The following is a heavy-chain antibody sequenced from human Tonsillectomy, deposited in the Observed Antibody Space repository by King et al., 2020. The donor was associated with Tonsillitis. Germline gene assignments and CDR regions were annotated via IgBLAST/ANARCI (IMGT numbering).Heavy chain of an antibody. CDR1: GASISTGDYY. D-gene: IGHD3/OR15-3a*01. V-gene: IGHV4-31*03. J-gene: IGHJ4*02. CDR3: ASYAYTFWTAIG. Sequence: QLQESGPGLVKPSQTLSLTCTVSGASISTGDYYWSWIRQHPGKGLEWMGDISYSGSTYYDPSLQSRVTMSVDTSKNQFSLKLISVAAADSAVYYCASYAYTFWTAIGWGQGTLVTVSS. CDR2: ISYSGST.